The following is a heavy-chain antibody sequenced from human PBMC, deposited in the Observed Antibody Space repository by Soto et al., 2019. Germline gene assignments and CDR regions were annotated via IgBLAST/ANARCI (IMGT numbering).Heavy chain of an antibody. J-gene: IGHJ6*02. CDR1: GFTFSDYY. CDR2: ISSSGSTI. CDR3: ASPRGDYDYYGMDV. Sequence: GSSLRLSCAASGFTFSDYYMSWIRQAPGKGLEWVSYISSSGSTIYYADSVKGRFTISRDNAKNSLYLQMNSLRAEDTAVYYCASPRGDYDYYGMDVWGQGTTVTVSS. V-gene: IGHV3-11*01.